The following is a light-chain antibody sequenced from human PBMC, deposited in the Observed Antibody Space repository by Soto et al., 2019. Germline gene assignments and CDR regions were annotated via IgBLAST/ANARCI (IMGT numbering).Light chain of an antibody. CDR1: QGIRRD. CDR2: GAS. V-gene: IGKV1-6*01. Sequence: AIQMTQSPSSLSASVGDRVTITCRASQGIRRDLGWYQHKPGKAPRLLIYGASSLQSGVPSRFSGSGSGTDFTLTISSLQPEDFATYYCLQDYTYPWTFGQGTKVEIK. J-gene: IGKJ1*01. CDR3: LQDYTYPWT.